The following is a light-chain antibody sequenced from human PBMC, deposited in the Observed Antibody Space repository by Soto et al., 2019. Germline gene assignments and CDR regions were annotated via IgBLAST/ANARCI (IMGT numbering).Light chain of an antibody. CDR3: QQYNNWPPFT. J-gene: IGKJ3*01. CDR2: GAS. V-gene: IGKV3-15*01. CDR1: QSVSSN. Sequence: EIVMTQSPATLSVSPGERANLTCRASQSVSSNLAWYQQTPGQAPRLLIYGASTRATGIPARFSGSGSGTEFTLTISSLQSEDFAVYYCQQYNNWPPFTFGPGTKVDIK.